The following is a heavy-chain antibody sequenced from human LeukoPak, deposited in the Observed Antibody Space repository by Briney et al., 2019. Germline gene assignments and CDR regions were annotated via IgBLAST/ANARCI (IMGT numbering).Heavy chain of an antibody. CDR3: ARGVLRYFDWLLDRNWFDP. Sequence: SETLSLTCAVYGGSFSGYYWSWIRQPPGEGLEWIGEINHSGSTNYNPSLKSRVTISVDTSKNQFSLKLSSVTAADTAVYYCARGVLRYFDWLLDRNWFDPWGQGTLVTVSS. V-gene: IGHV4-34*01. CDR2: INHSGST. J-gene: IGHJ5*02. D-gene: IGHD3-9*01. CDR1: GGSFSGYY.